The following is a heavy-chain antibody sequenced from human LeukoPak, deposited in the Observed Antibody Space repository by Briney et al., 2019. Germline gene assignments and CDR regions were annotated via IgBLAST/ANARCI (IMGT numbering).Heavy chain of an antibody. J-gene: IGHJ3*02. Sequence: GGSLRLSCAASGFTFSSYAMSWVRQAPGKGLEWVSSISSSSSYIYYADSVKGRFTISRDNAKNSLYLQMNSLRAEDTAVYYCARPYGHDAFDIWGQGTMVTVSS. CDR2: ISSSSSYI. CDR1: GFTFSSYA. D-gene: IGHD4-17*01. CDR3: ARPYGHDAFDI. V-gene: IGHV3-21*04.